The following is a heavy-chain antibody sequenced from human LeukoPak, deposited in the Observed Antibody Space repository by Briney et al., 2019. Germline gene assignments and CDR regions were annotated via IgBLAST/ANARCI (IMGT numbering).Heavy chain of an antibody. CDR1: GDSISSGDYY. CDR3: ARGSYTISSGYYRPFDY. V-gene: IGHV4-61*02. CDR2: IYSSGST. D-gene: IGHD3-22*01. Sequence: SETLSLTCTVSGDSISSGDYYWSWIRQPAGKGLEWIGRIYSSGSTNYNPSLKSRVTISLDTSKNQFSLKMSSVTAADTAVYFCARGSYTISSGYYRPFDYWGHGTLVTVSS. J-gene: IGHJ4*01.